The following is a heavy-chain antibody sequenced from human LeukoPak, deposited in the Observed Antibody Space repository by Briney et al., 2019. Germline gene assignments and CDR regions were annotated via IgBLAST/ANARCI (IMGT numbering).Heavy chain of an antibody. J-gene: IGHJ3*02. Sequence: SETLSLTCTASGVSISSYYWSWIRQPPGKGLEWLGYIYYSGSTNYNPSLKSRVTISVDTSKNQFSLKLSSVTAADTAVYYCASHTKYWYKAFDIWGQGTMVTVSS. V-gene: IGHV4-59*08. CDR1: GVSISSYY. CDR2: IYYSGST. D-gene: IGHD1/OR15-1a*01. CDR3: ASHTKYWYKAFDI.